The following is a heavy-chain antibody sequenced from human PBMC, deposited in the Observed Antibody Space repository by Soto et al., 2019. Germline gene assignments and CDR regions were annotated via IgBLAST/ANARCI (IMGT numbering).Heavy chain of an antibody. Sequence: SETLSLTCTVSGGSISSSSYYWGWIRQPPGKGLEWIGSIHYSGSTYYNPSLKSRVTISVDTSKNQFSLKLSSVTAADTAVYYCARHVVRAAAATGGGDFDYWGQGTLVTVSS. D-gene: IGHD6-13*01. CDR2: IHYSGST. V-gene: IGHV4-39*01. CDR3: ARHVVRAAAATGGGDFDY. J-gene: IGHJ4*02. CDR1: GGSISSSSYY.